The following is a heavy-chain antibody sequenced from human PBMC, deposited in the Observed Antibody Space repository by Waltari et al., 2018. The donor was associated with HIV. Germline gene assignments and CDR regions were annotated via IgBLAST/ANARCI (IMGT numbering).Heavy chain of an antibody. CDR1: GYSISSDDN. CDR2: VYQSGST. V-gene: IGHV4-38-2*01. J-gene: IGHJ2*01. CDR3: ARAGVVPALFDL. D-gene: IGHD2-2*01. Sequence: QVQLQESGPGLLKPSETLSLTCVVSGYSISSDDNWGWVRQPPGKGLEWIGRVYQSGSTLHNPSLNSRVTISIDTSKSQFSLKLSSVTAADTAVYYCARAGVVPALFDLWGRGTLVTVSS.